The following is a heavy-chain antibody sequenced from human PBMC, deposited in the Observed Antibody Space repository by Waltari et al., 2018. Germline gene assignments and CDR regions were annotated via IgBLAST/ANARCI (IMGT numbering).Heavy chain of an antibody. J-gene: IGHJ6*02. V-gene: IGHV3-33*05. CDR1: GFSLGNSG. CDR2: IQYDGRIK. D-gene: IGHD6-13*01. CDR3: AREYSRICFHALDG. Sequence: QVHVVESGGGVVKPGGALHLSCAASGFSLGNSGRPWVRQVQGKGLEGVEGIQYDGRIKNYADSVKGRFTISRENSKNTLYLEMKSLRAEDTAVYYCAREYSRICFHALDGWGQGTAVTVSS.